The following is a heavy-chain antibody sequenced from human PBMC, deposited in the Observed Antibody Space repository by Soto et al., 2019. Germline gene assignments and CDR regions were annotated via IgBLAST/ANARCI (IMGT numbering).Heavy chain of an antibody. V-gene: IGHV3-23*01. CDR3: ARRTSGWYLDY. J-gene: IGHJ4*02. D-gene: IGHD6-19*01. CDR1: GFTFSSYA. Sequence: EVQLLQSGGGLVQPGGSLRVSCAASGFTFSSYAMSWVRQAPGKGLEWVSAISGSGGSTYYADSVKGRFTISRDNSKNTLYLQMNSLSAEDTVVYYCARRTSGWYLDYWGQGTLVTVSS. CDR2: ISGSGGST.